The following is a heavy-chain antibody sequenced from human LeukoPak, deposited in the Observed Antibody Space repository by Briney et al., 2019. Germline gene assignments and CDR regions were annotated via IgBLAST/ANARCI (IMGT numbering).Heavy chain of an antibody. J-gene: IGHJ6*03. V-gene: IGHV3-23*01. CDR1: GFTFSSYA. CDR3: ATSGQYSQDYDYYYYYMDV. CDR2: ISGSGGST. D-gene: IGHD5-18*01. Sequence: GGSLRLSCAASGFTFSSYAMSWVRQTAGKGLEWVSGISGSGGSTYYADSVKGRFTISRDNSKNTLYLQMNSLRAEDTAVYYCATSGQYSQDYDYYYYYMDVWGKGTTVTVSS.